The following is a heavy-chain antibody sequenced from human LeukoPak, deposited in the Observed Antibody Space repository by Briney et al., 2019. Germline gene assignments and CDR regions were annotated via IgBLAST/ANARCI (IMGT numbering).Heavy chain of an antibody. CDR2: IYYSGST. CDR1: GGSISSCY. J-gene: IGHJ3*02. CDR3: ARPLLYCSSTSCYASGAFDI. V-gene: IGHV4-59*08. Sequence: SETLSLTCTVSGGSISSCYWSWIRQPPGKGLEWIGYIYYSGSTNYNPSLKSRVTISVDTSKNQFSLKLSSVTAADTAVYYCARPLLYCSSTSCYASGAFDIWGQGTMVTVSS. D-gene: IGHD2-2*01.